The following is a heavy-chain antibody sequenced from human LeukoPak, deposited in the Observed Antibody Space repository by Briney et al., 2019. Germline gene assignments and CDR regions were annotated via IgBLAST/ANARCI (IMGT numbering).Heavy chain of an antibody. CDR3: ARDTHYCSGGSCQGD. CDR1: GFTFSRYA. V-gene: IGHV3-64D*06. Sequence: GSLRLSCSASGFTFSRYAMHWVRQAPGKGLEYVSAISSNGGSTYYSDSVKGRFTISRDNSRNTLFLQMSSLRAEDTAVYYCARDTHYCSGGSCQGDWGQGTLVTVSS. D-gene: IGHD2-15*01. CDR2: ISSNGGST. J-gene: IGHJ4*02.